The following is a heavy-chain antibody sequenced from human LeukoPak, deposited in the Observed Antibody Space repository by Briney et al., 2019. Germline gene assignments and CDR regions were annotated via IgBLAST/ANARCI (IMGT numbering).Heavy chain of an antibody. CDR3: AKDSGITGIQRPFDY. CDR2: TWFGGRSE. Sequence: GGSLTLSRAPSGFTFSDFAMHCVRQTPGKGLEWVALTWFGGRSEYYADSVKGRFTISRDNSKNTLHLQMSSLRAEDTPVYFFAKDSGITGIQRPFDYWGQGTLVTVSS. J-gene: IGHJ4*02. V-gene: IGHV3-33*06. D-gene: IGHD1-20*01. CDR1: GFTFSDFA.